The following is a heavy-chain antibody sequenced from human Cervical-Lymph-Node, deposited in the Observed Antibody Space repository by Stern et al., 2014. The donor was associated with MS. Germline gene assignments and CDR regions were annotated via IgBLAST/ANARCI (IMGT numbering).Heavy chain of an antibody. CDR1: GFTFSSYG. CDR2: ITGSSGRT. CDR3: ASDMRIAVASDY. D-gene: IGHD6-19*01. J-gene: IGHJ4*02. V-gene: IGHV3-23*04. Sequence: VQLVQSGGGLVQPGGSLRLSCAASGFTFSSYGMSWVRQAPGRGLEWVSSITGSSGRTVYADSVKGRFTISRDNSLNTLFLQMDSLRAEDTAVYYCASDMRIAVASDYWGQGTLVTVTS.